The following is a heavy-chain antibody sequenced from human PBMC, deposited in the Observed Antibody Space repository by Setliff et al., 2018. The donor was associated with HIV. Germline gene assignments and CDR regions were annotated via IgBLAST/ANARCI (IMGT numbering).Heavy chain of an antibody. CDR1: GFIFSSYA. CDR3: AKVKVPTTDLYFLDY. Sequence: GESLRLSCAASGFIFSSYAMHWVRQAPGKGLEWVACVRYDESNKYYAESVKDRFTISRDNSKNMVYLQMNSLRAEDTALYYCAKVKVPTTDLYFLDYWGQGTPVTVSS. D-gene: IGHD1-1*01. J-gene: IGHJ4*02. V-gene: IGHV3-30*02. CDR2: VRYDESNK.